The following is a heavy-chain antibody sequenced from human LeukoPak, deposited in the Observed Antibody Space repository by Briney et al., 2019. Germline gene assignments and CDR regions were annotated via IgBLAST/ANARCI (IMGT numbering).Heavy chain of an antibody. D-gene: IGHD3-22*01. CDR1: CGSISSYY. V-gene: IGHV4-4*09. CDR3: ARPYYYDSRIDP. Sequence: SETLSLTCTVSCGSISSYYWSWIRQPPGKGLEWIGYIYTSGSTNYNPSLKSRVTISVDTSKNQFSLKLSSVTAADTAVYYCARPYYYDSRIDPWGQGTLVTVSS. CDR2: IYTSGST. J-gene: IGHJ5*02.